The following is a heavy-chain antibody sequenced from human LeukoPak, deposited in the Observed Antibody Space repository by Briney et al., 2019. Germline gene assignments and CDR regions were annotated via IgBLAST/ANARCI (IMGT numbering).Heavy chain of an antibody. CDR3: ARGLGVTIGYNWFDP. Sequence: SETLSLTCTVSGGSISSYYWSWIRQPPGKGLEWIGYIYYSGSTNYNPSLKSRVTISVDTSKNQFSLKLSSVTAADTAVYYCARGLGVTIGYNWFDPWGQGTLVTVSS. J-gene: IGHJ5*02. V-gene: IGHV4-59*12. CDR1: GGSISSYY. D-gene: IGHD2-21*02. CDR2: IYYSGST.